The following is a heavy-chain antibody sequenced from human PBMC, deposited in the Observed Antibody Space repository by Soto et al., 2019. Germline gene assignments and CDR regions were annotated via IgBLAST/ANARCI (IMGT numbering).Heavy chain of an antibody. J-gene: IGHJ6*02. CDR1: GFTFSNAW. CDR3: AKDVKLRVSSVYYYYGMDV. Sequence: GGSLRLSCAASGFTFSNAWMNWVRQAPGKGLKRVGRIKSKTDGGTTDYVSPVKGRFTISRDDSKNSLFLQMNSLCTEDTAVYFCAKDVKLRVSSVYYYYGMDVWGLGTTVTVSS. D-gene: IGHD1-1*01. CDR2: IKSKTDGGTT. V-gene: IGHV3-15*07.